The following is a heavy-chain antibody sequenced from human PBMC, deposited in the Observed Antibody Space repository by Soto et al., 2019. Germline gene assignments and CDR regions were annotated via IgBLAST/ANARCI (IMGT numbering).Heavy chain of an antibody. CDR2: INHSGST. CDR3: ATDYGDYYYYGMDV. J-gene: IGHJ6*02. CDR1: GGSFSGYD. D-gene: IGHD4-17*01. V-gene: IGHV4-34*01. Sequence: SETLSLTCAVYGGSFSGYDWSWIRQPPGKGLEWIGEINHSGSTNYNPSLKSRVTISVDTSKNQFSLKLSSVTAADTAVYYCATDYGDYYYYGMDVWGQGTTVTVSS.